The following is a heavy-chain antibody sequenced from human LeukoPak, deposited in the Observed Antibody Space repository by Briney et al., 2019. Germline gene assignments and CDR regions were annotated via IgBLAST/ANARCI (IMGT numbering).Heavy chain of an antibody. CDR1: GFTFSDYS. V-gene: IGHV3-48*04. CDR2: IISSSSTI. D-gene: IGHD2-15*01. CDR3: ARDGTLGYCSGGNCYSNY. Sequence: GGSLRLSCAASGFTFSDYSMNWVRQAPGKGLEWVSYIISSSSTIYYADSVKGRFTISRDNAKNSLYLQMNSLRAEDTAVYYCARDGTLGYCSGGNCYSNYWGQGTLVTVSS. J-gene: IGHJ4*02.